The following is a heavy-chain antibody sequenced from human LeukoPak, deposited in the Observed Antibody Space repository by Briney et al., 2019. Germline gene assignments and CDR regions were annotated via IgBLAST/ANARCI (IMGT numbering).Heavy chain of an antibody. Sequence: GASVKVSCKASGYTXTGYYMHWVRQAPGQGLEWMGWINPNSGGTNYAQKFQGRVTMTRDTSISTAYMELSRLRSDDTAVYYCARGGSSAPSPNFDYWGQGALVTVSP. CDR1: GYTXTGYY. D-gene: IGHD2-15*01. J-gene: IGHJ4*02. V-gene: IGHV1-2*02. CDR3: ARGGSSAPSPNFDY. CDR2: INPNSGGT.